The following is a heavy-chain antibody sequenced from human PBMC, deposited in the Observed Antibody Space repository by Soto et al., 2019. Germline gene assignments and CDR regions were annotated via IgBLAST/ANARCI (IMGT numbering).Heavy chain of an antibody. CDR2: ITGDRSFT. Sequence: PGGSLRLSCGGPGFTFSTYTMNWVRQAPGKGLEWVASITGDRSFTYYADSVKGRFTISRDDAKSSLFLQMNSLRAEVKAVYYCVRDPANDDFYDSSCYWRSGFELWGQGTKVTVSS. CDR1: GFTFSTYT. D-gene: IGHD3-22*01. J-gene: IGHJ3*01. V-gene: IGHV3-21*01. CDR3: VRDPANDDFYDSSCYWRSGFEL.